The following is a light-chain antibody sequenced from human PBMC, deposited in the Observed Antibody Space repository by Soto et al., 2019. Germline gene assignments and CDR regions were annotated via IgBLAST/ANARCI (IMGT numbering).Light chain of an antibody. CDR3: QQYNSPPPWT. Sequence: DIQMTKSPSTLSASVGAGVTIACRASQSVGNLLAWYQQKPGKAPKLLIYDASHLETGVPSRFSGSGSGTEFTLSISTLQPDDSATYYCQQYNSPPPWTFGQGTKVE. V-gene: IGKV1-5*01. J-gene: IGKJ1*01. CDR2: DAS. CDR1: QSVGNL.